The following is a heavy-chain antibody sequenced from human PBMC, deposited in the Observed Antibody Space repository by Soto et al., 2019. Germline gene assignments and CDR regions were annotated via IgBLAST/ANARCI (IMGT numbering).Heavy chain of an antibody. CDR2: ISGSGGST. CDR1: GFTFSSYA. CDR3: ASPLSIAAAGTDPQYFDY. Sequence: LRLSCAASGFTFSSYAMSWVRQASGKGLEWVSAISGSGGSTYYADSVKGRFTISRDNSKNTLYLQMNSLRAEDTAVYYCASPLSIAAAGTDPQYFDYWGQGTLVTSPQ. V-gene: IGHV3-23*01. D-gene: IGHD6-13*01. J-gene: IGHJ4*02.